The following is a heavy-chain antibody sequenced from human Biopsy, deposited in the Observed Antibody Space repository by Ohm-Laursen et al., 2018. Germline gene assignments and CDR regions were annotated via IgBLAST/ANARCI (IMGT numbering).Heavy chain of an antibody. J-gene: IGHJ4*02. CDR3: ARDPLNGHKHFDY. CDR1: SYTFTDYN. D-gene: IGHD2-8*01. CDR2: INCKTGAT. V-gene: IGHV1-2*02. Sequence: SVKVSCQASSYTFTDYNIHWMRQAPGQGIEWLGYINCKTGATNYAQKFQGTVTMTRDTSISTSYLALGSLRTADTAIYYCARDPLNGHKHFDYWGQGSLVTVSS.